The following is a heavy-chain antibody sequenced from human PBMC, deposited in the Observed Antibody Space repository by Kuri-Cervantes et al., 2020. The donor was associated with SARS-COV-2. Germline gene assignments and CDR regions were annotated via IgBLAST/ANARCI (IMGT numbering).Heavy chain of an antibody. CDR2: IKQDGSEK. V-gene: IGHV3-7*03. D-gene: IGHD2-2*02. CDR3: ANLPAAINNYYYYYMDV. Sequence: GESLKISCAASGFTFSSYWMSWVRQAPGKGLEWVANIKQDGSEKYYVDSVKGRFTISRGNAKNSLYLQMNSLRAEDTAVYYCANLPAAINNYYYYYMDVWGKGTTVTVSS. CDR1: GFTFSSYW. J-gene: IGHJ6*03.